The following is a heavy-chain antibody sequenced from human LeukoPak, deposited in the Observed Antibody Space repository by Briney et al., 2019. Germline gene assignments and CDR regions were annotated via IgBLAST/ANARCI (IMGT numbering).Heavy chain of an antibody. J-gene: IGHJ4*02. V-gene: IGHV3-23*01. Sequence: GGSLRLSCAASGFTFSSYAMSWVRQAPGKGLEWVSAISGSGGSTYYADSVKGRFTISRDNSKNTLYLQMNSLRAEDTAVYYCAKDKGLDGYNLLWLDWGQGTLVTVSS. CDR2: ISGSGGST. CDR3: AKDKGLDGYNLLWLD. CDR1: GFTFSSYA. D-gene: IGHD5-24*01.